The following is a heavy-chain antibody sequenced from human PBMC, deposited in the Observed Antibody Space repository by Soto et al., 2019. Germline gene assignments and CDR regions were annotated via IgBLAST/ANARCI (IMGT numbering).Heavy chain of an antibody. D-gene: IGHD3-3*01. CDR3: ARTYYNYYFDY. CDR2: IYYSGST. J-gene: IGHJ4*02. Sequence: SETLSLTCTVSGGSISSSSYYWGWIRQPPGKGLEWIGSIYYSGSTYYNPSLKSRVTISVDTSKNQFSLKLSSVTAADTAVYYCARTYYNYYFDYWGQGTLVTVSS. CDR1: GGSISSSSYY. V-gene: IGHV4-39*01.